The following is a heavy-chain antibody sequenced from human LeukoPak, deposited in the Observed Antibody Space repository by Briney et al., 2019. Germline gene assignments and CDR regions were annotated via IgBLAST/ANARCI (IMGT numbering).Heavy chain of an antibody. D-gene: IGHD2-2*01. CDR3: ARGVVEDY. Sequence: GGSLRLSCAASGFTFSSYGMHWVRQAPGKGLEWVAFIRYDGSNKYYADSVKGRFTISRDNAKNSLYLQMNSLRAEDTAVYYCARGVVEDYWGQGTLVTVSS. CDR1: GFTFSSYG. J-gene: IGHJ4*02. CDR2: IRYDGSNK. V-gene: IGHV3-30*02.